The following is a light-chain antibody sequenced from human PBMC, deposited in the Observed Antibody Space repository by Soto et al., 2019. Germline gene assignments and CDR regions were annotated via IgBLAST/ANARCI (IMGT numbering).Light chain of an antibody. CDR1: RSNVGRNS. CDR3: AAWDDSLNAWV. J-gene: IGLJ3*02. V-gene: IGLV1-44*01. CDR2: SHD. Sequence: QPVVTQPPSASQTPGQRVTISCSGSRSNVGRNSVSWYQHVPGTAPKLLIYSHDQRPSGVPDRISASRSGTAASLAISGLRSEYEAFYYCAAWDDSLNAWVFGGGTKLTVL.